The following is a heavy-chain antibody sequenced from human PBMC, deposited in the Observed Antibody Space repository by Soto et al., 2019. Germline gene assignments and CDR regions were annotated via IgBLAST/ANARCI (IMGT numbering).Heavy chain of an antibody. CDR3: ARGVSAGVDY. V-gene: IGHV1-8*01. CDR2: MEPSTGTT. D-gene: IGHD1-26*01. CDR1: GYSFTSLD. Sequence: ASVKVSCKASGYSFTSLDINCVRQTAGQGLEWMGWMEPSTGTTGYAQKFQGRVTMTRDTSTNTAYMELTTLTSDDTAFYYCARGVSAGVDYWGQGTLVTVSS. J-gene: IGHJ4*02.